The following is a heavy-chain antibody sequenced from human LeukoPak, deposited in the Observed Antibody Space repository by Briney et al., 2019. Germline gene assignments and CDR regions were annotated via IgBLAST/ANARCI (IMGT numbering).Heavy chain of an antibody. CDR3: ARVGGTNYYYYGVDV. Sequence: PSETLSLTCTVSGGSISSGGYYWSWIRQHPGKGLEWIGYIYDSGSTNYNPSLKSRVTISVDTSKNQFSLKLSSVTAADTAVYYCARVGGTNYYYYGVDVWGQGTTVTVSS. CDR2: IYDSGST. V-gene: IGHV4-61*08. D-gene: IGHD2-2*01. CDR1: GGSISSGGYY. J-gene: IGHJ6*02.